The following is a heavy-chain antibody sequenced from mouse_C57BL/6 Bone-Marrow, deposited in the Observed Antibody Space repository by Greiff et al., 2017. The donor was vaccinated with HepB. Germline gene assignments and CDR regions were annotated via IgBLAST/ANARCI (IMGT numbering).Heavy chain of an antibody. CDR1: GYTFTSYW. CDR3: ARPPYYYGSSPFAY. Sequence: QVQLQQPGAELVKPGASVKLSCKASGYTFTSYWMHWVKQRPGQGLEWIGMIHPNSGSTNYNEKFKSKATLTVDKSSSTAHMQLSSLTSEDSAVYYCARPPYYYGSSPFAYWGQGTLVTVSA. CDR2: IHPNSGST. V-gene: IGHV1-64*01. D-gene: IGHD1-1*01. J-gene: IGHJ3*01.